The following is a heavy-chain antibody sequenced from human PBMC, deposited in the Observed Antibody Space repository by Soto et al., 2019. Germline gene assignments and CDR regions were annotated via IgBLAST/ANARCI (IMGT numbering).Heavy chain of an antibody. J-gene: IGHJ6*02. V-gene: IGHV3-7*03. D-gene: IGHD6-6*01. Sequence: GGSLRLSCAASGFTFSSYWMSWVRQAPGKGLEWVANIKQDGSEKYYVDSVKGRFTISRDNAENSLYLQMNSLRAEDTAVYYCARGVAACYYGMDVWGQGTTVTVSS. CDR1: GFTFSSYW. CDR2: IKQDGSEK. CDR3: ARGVAACYYGMDV.